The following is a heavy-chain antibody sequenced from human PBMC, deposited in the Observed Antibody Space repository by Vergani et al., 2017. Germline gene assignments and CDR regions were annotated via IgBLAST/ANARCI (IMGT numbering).Heavy chain of an antibody. CDR2: TYHSGST. CDR1: GYSISSGYY. J-gene: IGHJ5*02. Sequence: QVQLQESGPGLVKPSETLSLTCAVSGYSISSGYYWGWIRQPPGKGLEWIGSTYHSGSTYYNPSLKSRVTISVDTSKNQFSLRMTSVTAADTAVYYCARDSWTSERRGVYWFDTWGQGTLVSVSS. D-gene: IGHD3-10*01. V-gene: IGHV4-38-2*02. CDR3: ARDSWTSERRGVYWFDT.